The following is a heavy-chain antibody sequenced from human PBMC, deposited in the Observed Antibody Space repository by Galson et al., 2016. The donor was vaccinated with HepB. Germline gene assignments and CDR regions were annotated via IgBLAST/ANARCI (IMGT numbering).Heavy chain of an antibody. CDR1: GFTFSSYA. CDR3: AKDQAAAGPGWYFDL. V-gene: IGHV3-23*01. CDR2: ISGSGGST. D-gene: IGHD6-13*01. Sequence: SLRLSCAASGFTFSSYAMSWVRQAPGKGLEWVSAISGSGGSTYYADSVKGRFTISRDNSKNTLYLQMNSLRAEDTAVYYSAKDQAAAGPGWYFDLWGRGTLVTVSS. J-gene: IGHJ2*01.